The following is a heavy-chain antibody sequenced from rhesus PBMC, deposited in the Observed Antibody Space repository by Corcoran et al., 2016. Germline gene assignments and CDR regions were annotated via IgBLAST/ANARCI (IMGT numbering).Heavy chain of an antibody. CDR1: GASISSNW. V-gene: IGHV4-80*01. D-gene: IGHD2-27*01. J-gene: IGHJ4*01. CDR3: ARDDRYLLLPRY. Sequence: QVQLQESGPGLVKPSETLSLTCTVSGASISSNWWSWIRQPPGKGLEWIGEINGNRWSTHYTPSLNSRVTISQAASKNQFSLKLSSVTAADTAVYYCARDDRYLLLPRYWGQGVLVTVSS. CDR2: INGNRWST.